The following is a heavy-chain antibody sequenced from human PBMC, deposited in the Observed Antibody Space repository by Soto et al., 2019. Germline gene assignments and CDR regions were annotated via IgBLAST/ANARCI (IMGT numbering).Heavy chain of an antibody. CDR1: GFTFSSYS. D-gene: IGHD4-17*01. J-gene: IGHJ4*02. V-gene: IGHV3-21*01. CDR3: ARAGDDYGYHNAFDY. Sequence: EVQLVESGGGLVKPGGSLRLSCAASGFTFSSYSMNWVRQAPGKGLEWVSSISSSSSYIYYADSVKGRFTISRDNAKNSLYLQMNSLRAEDTAVYYCARAGDDYGYHNAFDYWGQGTLVTVSS. CDR2: ISSSSSYI.